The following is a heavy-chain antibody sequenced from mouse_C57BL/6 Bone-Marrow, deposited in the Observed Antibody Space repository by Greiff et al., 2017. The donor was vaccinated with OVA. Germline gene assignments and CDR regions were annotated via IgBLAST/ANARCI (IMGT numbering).Heavy chain of an antibody. CDR3: TTPAQNY. D-gene: IGHD3-2*02. Sequence: VQLQQSGAELVRPGASVKSSCTASGFNIKDDYMHWVKQRPEQGLEWIGWIDPENGDTEYASKFQGKATITADTSSNTAYLQLSSLTSEDTAVYYCTTPAQNYWGQGTTLTVSS. CDR2: IDPENGDT. V-gene: IGHV14-4*01. J-gene: IGHJ2*01. CDR1: GFNIKDDY.